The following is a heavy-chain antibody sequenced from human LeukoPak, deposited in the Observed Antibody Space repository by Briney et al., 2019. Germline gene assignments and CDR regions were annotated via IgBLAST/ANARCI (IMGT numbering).Heavy chain of an antibody. CDR3: AKLGSSVEGDWFDP. Sequence: SVKVSCKASGGTFSSYAISWVRQAPGQGLEWMGGIIPIFGTANYAQKFQGRVTITTDESTSTAYMELSSLRSGDTAVYYCAKLGSSVEGDWFDPWGQGTLVTVSS. J-gene: IGHJ5*02. D-gene: IGHD6-6*01. V-gene: IGHV1-69*05. CDR1: GGTFSSYA. CDR2: IIPIFGTA.